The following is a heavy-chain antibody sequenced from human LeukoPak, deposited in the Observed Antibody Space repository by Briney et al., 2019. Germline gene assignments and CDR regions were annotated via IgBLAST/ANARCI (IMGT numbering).Heavy chain of an antibody. CDR3: ASHRACVVAGGDCYYDY. CDR2: IYYSGST. D-gene: IGHD2-21*02. J-gene: IGHJ4*02. V-gene: IGHV4-39*07. Sequence: SETLSLTCTVSGGSISSSSYYWGWIRQPPGKGLEWIGSIYYSGSTYYNPSLKSRVTISVDTSKNQFSLKLSSVTAADTAVYYCASHRACVVAGGDCYYDYWGQGTLVTVSS. CDR1: GGSISSSSYY.